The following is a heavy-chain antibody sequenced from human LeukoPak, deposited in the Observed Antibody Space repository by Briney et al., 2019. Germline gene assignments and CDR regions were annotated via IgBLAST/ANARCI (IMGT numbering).Heavy chain of an antibody. Sequence: QPGRSLRLSCAASGFTFSPHAMPWVRQAPGKGLKWVAVISSDGSDKYYADSVQGRFTISRDNSKNTLYLQMNSLRADDTAVYYCARDRDSSGWYEGFDYWGQGTLVTVSS. CDR1: GFTFSPHA. J-gene: IGHJ4*02. CDR2: ISSDGSDK. CDR3: ARDRDSSGWYEGFDY. V-gene: IGHV3-30-3*01. D-gene: IGHD6-19*01.